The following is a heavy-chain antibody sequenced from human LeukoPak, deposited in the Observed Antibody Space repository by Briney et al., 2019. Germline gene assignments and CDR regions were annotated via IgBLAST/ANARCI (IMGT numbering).Heavy chain of an antibody. D-gene: IGHD3-10*01. V-gene: IGHV3-74*01. CDR2: INSDGSST. J-gene: IGHJ4*02. CDR1: GFTFSSYW. CDR3: AKTYYYGSGRGYFDY. Sequence: PGGSLRLSCAASGFTFSSYWMHWARQAPGKGLVWVSRINSDGSSTSYADSVKGRFTISRDSSKNTVYLQMNSLRAEDTAVYYCAKTYYYGSGRGYFDYWGQGTLVTVSS.